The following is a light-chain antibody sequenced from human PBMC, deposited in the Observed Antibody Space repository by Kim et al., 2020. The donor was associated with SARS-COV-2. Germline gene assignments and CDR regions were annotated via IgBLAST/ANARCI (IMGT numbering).Light chain of an antibody. CDR3: QKYNSAPWT. V-gene: IGKV1-27*01. CDR1: QDIANS. CDR2: SAS. Sequence: ASVGDRVTITCRASQDIANSLAWYQQKPGKVPQVLIYSASTLQSGVPSRFSGSGSGTEFTLTIGSLQTEDVATYYCQKYNSAPWTFGPGTKVDIK. J-gene: IGKJ1*01.